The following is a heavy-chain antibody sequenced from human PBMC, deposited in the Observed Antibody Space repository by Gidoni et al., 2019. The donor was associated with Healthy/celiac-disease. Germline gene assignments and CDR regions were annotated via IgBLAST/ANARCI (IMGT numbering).Heavy chain of an antibody. CDR2: IYYSGST. CDR1: GGSISSYY. CDR3: AGDQQRDAFDI. Sequence: QVQLQESGPGLVKPSETLSLTCTVSGGSISSYYWSWIRQPPGKGLEWIGYIYYSGSTNYNPSLKSRVTISVDTSKNQFSLKLSSVTAADTAVYYCAGDQQRDAFDIWGQGTMVTVSS. J-gene: IGHJ3*02. V-gene: IGHV4-59*01. D-gene: IGHD6-25*01.